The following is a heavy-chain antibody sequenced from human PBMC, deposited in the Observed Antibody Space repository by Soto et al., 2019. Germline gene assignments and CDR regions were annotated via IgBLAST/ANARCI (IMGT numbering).Heavy chain of an antibody. D-gene: IGHD3-22*01. V-gene: IGHV3-15*01. CDR2: IKSKTDGGTT. CDR1: GFTFSNAW. J-gene: IGHJ4*02. Sequence: GESLKISCAASGFTFSNAWMSWVRQAPGKGLEWVGRIKSKTDGGTTDYAAPVKGRFTISRDDSKNTLYLQMNSLKTEDTAVYYCTTDRPRDYYDSSGYYYFDYWGQGTLVTVSS. CDR3: TTDRPRDYYDSSGYYYFDY.